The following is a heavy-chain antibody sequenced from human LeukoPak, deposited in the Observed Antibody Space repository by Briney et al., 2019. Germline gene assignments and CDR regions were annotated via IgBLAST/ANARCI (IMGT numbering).Heavy chain of an antibody. V-gene: IGHV4-59*12. CDR2: IYNSGST. D-gene: IGHD3-22*01. J-gene: IGHJ3*02. CDR3: ASGYYYDSPYAFDI. CDR1: GGSISSYY. Sequence: SETLSLTCTVSGGSISSYYWSWIRQPPGKGLEWIGYIYNSGSTYYNPSLKSRVTISVDTSKNQFSLKLSSVTAADTAVYYCASGYYYDSPYAFDIWGQGTMVTVSS.